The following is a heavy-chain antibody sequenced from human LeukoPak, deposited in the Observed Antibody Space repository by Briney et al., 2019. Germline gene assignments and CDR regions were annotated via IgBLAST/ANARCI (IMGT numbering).Heavy chain of an antibody. CDR1: GFTFSSYA. J-gene: IGHJ4*02. D-gene: IGHD4-17*01. V-gene: IGHV3-23*01. CDR2: ISGSGGST. CDR3: AKDRGSTVTTRSKGSYYFDY. Sequence: PGGSLRLSCAASGFTFSSYAMSWVRQAPGKGLEWVSAISGSGGSTYYADSVKGRFTISRDNSKNTLYLQMNSLRAEDTAVYYCAKDRGSTVTTRSKGSYYFDYWGQGTLVTVPS.